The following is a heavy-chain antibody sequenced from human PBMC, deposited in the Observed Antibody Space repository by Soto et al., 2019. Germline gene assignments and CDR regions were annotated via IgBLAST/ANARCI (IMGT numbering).Heavy chain of an antibody. CDR2: IKSNPDGGAT. D-gene: IGHD2-21*01. CDR1: VFTFSNAW. V-gene: IGHV3-15*07. CDR3: TTIIVAATRTRFDP. J-gene: IGHJ5*02. Sequence: PGGSLRLSCAASVFTFSNAWMTWVRQAPGKGLEWVGRIKSNPDGGATDYAASVKGRFTISRDDSQNTLFLQMNSLKTEDTAVYYCTTIIVAATRTRFDPWGQGTLVTVSS.